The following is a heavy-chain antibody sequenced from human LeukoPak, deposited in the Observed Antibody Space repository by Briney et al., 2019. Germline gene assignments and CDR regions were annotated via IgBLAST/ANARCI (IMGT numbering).Heavy chain of an antibody. D-gene: IGHD3-10*01. V-gene: IGHV4-61*02. CDR3: ARDRGLGY. CDR2: IYTSGST. Sequence: SQTLSLTCTVSGGSISSGSYYWSWIRQPAGKGLEWIGRIYTSGSTNYNPSLKSRVTISVDTSKNQFSLKLSSVTAADTAVYHCARDRGLGYWGQGTLVTVSS. J-gene: IGHJ4*02. CDR1: GGSISSGSYY.